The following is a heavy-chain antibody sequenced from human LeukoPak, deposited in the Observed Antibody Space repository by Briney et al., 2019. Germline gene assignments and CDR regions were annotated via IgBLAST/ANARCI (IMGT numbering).Heavy chain of an antibody. CDR2: ISSSSTYI. J-gene: IGHJ4*02. D-gene: IGHD3-3*01. V-gene: IGHV3-21*01. CDR3: ARDWSGDDY. Sequence: GGSLRLSCGASGFTFSSYSMSWVRQAPGKGLEWVSSISSSSTYIYYVDSVKGRFTISRDDARNSLYLQMNSLRAEDTALYYCARDWSGDDYWGQGTLVTVSS. CDR1: GFTFSSYS.